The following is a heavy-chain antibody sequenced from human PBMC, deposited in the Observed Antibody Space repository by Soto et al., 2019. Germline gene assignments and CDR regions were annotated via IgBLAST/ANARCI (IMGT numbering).Heavy chain of an antibody. J-gene: IGHJ6*02. CDR2: IIPIFGTA. D-gene: IGHD6-19*01. CDR3: ARYSSGWYDYYYYGMDV. Sequence: QVQLVQSGAEVKKPGSSVKVSCKASGGTFSSYAISWVRQAPGQGPEWMGGIIPIFGTANYAQKFQGRVTITADESTSTAYMELSSLRSEDTAVYYCARYSSGWYDYYYYGMDVWGQGTTVTVSS. CDR1: GGTFSSYA. V-gene: IGHV1-69*01.